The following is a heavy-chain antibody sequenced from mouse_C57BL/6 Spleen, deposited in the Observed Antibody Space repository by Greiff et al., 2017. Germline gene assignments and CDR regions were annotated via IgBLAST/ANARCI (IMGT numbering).Heavy chain of an antibody. CDR2: IDPSDSYT. V-gene: IGHV1-59*01. Sequence: QVQLQQPGAELVRPGTSVKLSCKASGYTFTSYWMHWVKQRPGQGLEWIGVIDPSDSYTNYNQKFKGKATWTVDTSSSTAYMQLSSLTSEDSAVYYCARHLPGAMDYWGQGTSVTVSS. J-gene: IGHJ4*01. CDR1: GYTFTSYW. CDR3: ARHLPGAMDY. D-gene: IGHD4-1*01.